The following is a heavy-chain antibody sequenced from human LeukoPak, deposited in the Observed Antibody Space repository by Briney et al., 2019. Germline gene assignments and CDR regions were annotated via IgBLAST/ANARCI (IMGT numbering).Heavy chain of an antibody. V-gene: IGHV3-30*18. CDR2: ISYDGSNK. D-gene: IGHD3-9*01. Sequence: GGSLRLSCAASGFTFSSYGTHWVRQAPGKGLEWVAVISYDGSNKYYADSVKGRFTISRDNSKNTLYLQMNSLRAEDTAVYYCAKGYDFLTGYPFDYWGQGTLVTVSS. J-gene: IGHJ4*02. CDR3: AKGYDFLTGYPFDY. CDR1: GFTFSSYG.